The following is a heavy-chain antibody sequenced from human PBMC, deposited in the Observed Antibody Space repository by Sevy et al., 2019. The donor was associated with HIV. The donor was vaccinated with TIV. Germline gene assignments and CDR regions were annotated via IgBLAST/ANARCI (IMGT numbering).Heavy chain of an antibody. Sequence: GGSLRLSCTASGFTFGDYAMSWFRQAPGKGLEWVAFIRRNSYEPYGGTTEYAASVKGRFTISRDDSKSIAYLQMNSLXTEDTAFYYCTRALATVVTPEYYFDYWGQGTLVTVSS. J-gene: IGHJ4*02. V-gene: IGHV3-49*03. CDR1: GFTFGDYA. CDR3: TRALATVVTPEYYFDY. D-gene: IGHD4-17*01. CDR2: IRRNSYEPYGGTT.